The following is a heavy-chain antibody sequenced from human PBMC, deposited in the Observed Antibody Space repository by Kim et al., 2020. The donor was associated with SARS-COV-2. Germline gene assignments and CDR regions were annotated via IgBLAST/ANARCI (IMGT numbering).Heavy chain of an antibody. V-gene: IGHV3-23*01. D-gene: IGHD4-17*01. CDR1: GFTFSSYT. CDR2: SSGSGGRT. Sequence: GGSLRLSCAVSGFTFSSYTMNWVRQAPGKGLEWVSSSSGSGGRTFYAGSVKGRFTISRDNFKNTLYLQMSSLRVEDTALYYCAKNNVYDDYPRGFDFWGRGALVTVSS. J-gene: IGHJ4*02. CDR3: AKNNVYDDYPRGFDF.